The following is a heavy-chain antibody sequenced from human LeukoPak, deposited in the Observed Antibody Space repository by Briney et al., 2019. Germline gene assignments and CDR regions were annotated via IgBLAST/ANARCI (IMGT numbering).Heavy chain of an antibody. Sequence: SETLSLTCAVSGYSISSGFYWGWIRQPPGKGLEWIGSIYHSGNTYYNPSLKSRVTISVDTSMNQFSPKLSSVTAADTAVYYCARDGYSSGWSFSYWGQGTLVTVSS. CDR2: IYHSGNT. J-gene: IGHJ4*02. CDR3: ARDGYSSGWSFSY. V-gene: IGHV4-38-2*02. CDR1: GYSISSGFY. D-gene: IGHD6-19*01.